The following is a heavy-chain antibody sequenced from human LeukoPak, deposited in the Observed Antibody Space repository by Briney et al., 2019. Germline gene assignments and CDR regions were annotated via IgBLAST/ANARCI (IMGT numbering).Heavy chain of an antibody. Sequence: ASVKVSCKASGYTFTSYAMHWVRQAPGQRLEWMGWINAGNGNTKYSQKFQGRVTITRDTSASTAYMELSSLRSEDTAVYYCAREVSVVTPWFDPWGQGTLVTVSS. J-gene: IGHJ5*02. CDR3: AREVSVVTPWFDP. V-gene: IGHV1-3*01. CDR1: GYTFTSYA. CDR2: INAGNGNT. D-gene: IGHD2-15*01.